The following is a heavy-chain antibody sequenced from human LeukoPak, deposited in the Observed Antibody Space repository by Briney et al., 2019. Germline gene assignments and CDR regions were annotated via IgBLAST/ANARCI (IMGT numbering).Heavy chain of an antibody. J-gene: IGHJ5*02. CDR1: GGTFSSYA. CDR3: ARDIAAAGMTFDP. CDR2: INPNSGGT. D-gene: IGHD6-13*01. V-gene: IGHV1-2*02. Sequence: ASVKVSCKASGGTFSSYAISWVRQAPGQGLEWMGWINPNSGGTNYAQKFQGRVTMTRDTSISTAYMELSRLRSDDTAAYYCARDIAAAGMTFDPWGQGTLVTVSS.